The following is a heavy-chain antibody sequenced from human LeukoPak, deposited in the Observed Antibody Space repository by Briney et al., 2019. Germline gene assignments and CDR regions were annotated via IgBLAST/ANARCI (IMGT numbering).Heavy chain of an antibody. Sequence: PGGSLRLSCAASGFTFSSYGMHWVRQAPGKGLEWVAFIRYDGSNKYYADSVKGRFTISRDNSKNTLYLQMNGLRAEDTAVYYCAKVPAGYCGGDCYSSIYWGQGTLVTVSS. D-gene: IGHD2-21*01. CDR1: GFTFSSYG. CDR3: AKVPAGYCGGDCYSSIY. V-gene: IGHV3-30*02. J-gene: IGHJ4*02. CDR2: IRYDGSNK.